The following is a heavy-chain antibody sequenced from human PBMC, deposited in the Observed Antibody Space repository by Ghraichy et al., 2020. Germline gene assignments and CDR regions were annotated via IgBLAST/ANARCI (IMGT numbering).Heavy chain of an antibody. CDR3: ARLARTGSFWSGYSPARSDY. CDR1: GGSISSSSYY. Sequence: SETLSLTCTVSGGSISSSSYYWGWIRQPPGKGLEWIGSIYYSGSTYYNPSLKSRVTISVDTSKNQFSLKLSSVTAADTAVYYCARLARTGSFWSGYSPARSDYWGQGTLVTVSS. D-gene: IGHD3-3*01. V-gene: IGHV4-39*01. J-gene: IGHJ4*02. CDR2: IYYSGST.